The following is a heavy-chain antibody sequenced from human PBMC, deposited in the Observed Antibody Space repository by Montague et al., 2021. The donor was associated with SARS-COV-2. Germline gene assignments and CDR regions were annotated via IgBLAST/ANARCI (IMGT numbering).Heavy chain of an antibody. J-gene: IGHJ4*02. CDR2: ISWNSGSI. CDR3: AKAHYYASSGYDN. Sequence: SLRLSCAASGFTFDDSAMHWVRQAPGKGLEWVSGISWNSGSIGYADSVKGRFTISRDNAKNSLYLQMNSLRAEDTALYYCAKAHYYASSGYDNWGQGTLVTVSA. V-gene: IGHV3-9*01. CDR1: GFTFDDSA. D-gene: IGHD3-22*01.